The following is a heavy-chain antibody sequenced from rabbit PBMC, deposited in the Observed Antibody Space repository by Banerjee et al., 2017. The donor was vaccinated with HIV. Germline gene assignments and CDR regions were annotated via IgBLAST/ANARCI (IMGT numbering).Heavy chain of an antibody. Sequence: QEQLEESGGDLVKPEGSLTLTCTASGFDFSSDAMCWVRQAPGKGPEWIGYINYDGSIYYASWAKGRFTISKTSSTTVTLQMTSLTAADTATYFCARDAGYAGSNLWGPGTLVTVS. CDR3: ARDAGYAGSNL. V-gene: IGHV1S45*01. D-gene: IGHD4-2*01. CDR1: GFDFSSDA. J-gene: IGHJ4*01. CDR2: INYDGSI.